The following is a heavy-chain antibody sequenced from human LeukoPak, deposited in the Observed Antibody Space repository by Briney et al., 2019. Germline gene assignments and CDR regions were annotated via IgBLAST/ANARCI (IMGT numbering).Heavy chain of an antibody. CDR2: ITSGSNYI. Sequence: GGPLGLSCAASGFTFSSYTMNWVRQAPGKGLEWVSSITSGSNYIYYADSVRGRFTISRDNAKNSLYQQMNSLRAEDTALYYCARDCSSTSGCWGPWGQGTLVTVSS. CDR3: ARDCSSTSGCWGP. D-gene: IGHD2-2*01. V-gene: IGHV3-21*01. CDR1: GFTFSSYT. J-gene: IGHJ5*02.